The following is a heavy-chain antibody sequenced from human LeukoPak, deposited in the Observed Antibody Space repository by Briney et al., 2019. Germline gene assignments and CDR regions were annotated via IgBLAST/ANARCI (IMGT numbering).Heavy chain of an antibody. V-gene: IGHV1-2*02. Sequence: ASVKVSCKASGYTFTGYYMHWVRQAPGQGLEWMGWINPNSGGTNYAQKFQGRGTMTRDTSISTAYMELSRLRSDDTSVYYCARDHVSSGYYLPNRDFDYWGQGTLVTVSS. D-gene: IGHD3-22*01. CDR3: ARDHVSSGYYLPNRDFDY. CDR1: GYTFTGYY. J-gene: IGHJ4*02. CDR2: INPNSGGT.